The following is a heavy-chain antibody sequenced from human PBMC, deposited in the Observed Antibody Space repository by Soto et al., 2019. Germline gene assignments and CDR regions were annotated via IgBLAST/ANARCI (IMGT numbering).Heavy chain of an antibody. CDR1: GFTFSSYS. J-gene: IGHJ4*02. CDR3: ARPGYGDYLGFDY. D-gene: IGHD4-17*01. Sequence: EVQLVESGGGSVQPGGSLRLSCAASGFTFSSYSMNWVRQAPGKGLEWVSYITSSGHTIYYADSVRGRFTISRDNAKNSLYLQMNSLRDEDTAVYYCARPGYGDYLGFDYWGQGIRVTVSS. CDR2: ITSSGHTI. V-gene: IGHV3-48*02.